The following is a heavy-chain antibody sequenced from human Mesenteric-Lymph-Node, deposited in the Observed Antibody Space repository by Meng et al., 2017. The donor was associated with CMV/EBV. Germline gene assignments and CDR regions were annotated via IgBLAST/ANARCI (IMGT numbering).Heavy chain of an antibody. CDR2: IKSKTDGGTT. CDR1: GFTFSNAW. CDR3: TTDGITIFGVVFY. D-gene: IGHD3-3*01. V-gene: IGHV3-15*01. Sequence: GESLKISCAASGFTFSNAWMSWVRQAPGKGLEWVGRIKSKTDGGTTDYAAPVKGRFTISRDDSKNTLYLQMNSLKTEDTAVYYCTTDGITIFGVVFYWGQGTLVTVSS. J-gene: IGHJ4*02.